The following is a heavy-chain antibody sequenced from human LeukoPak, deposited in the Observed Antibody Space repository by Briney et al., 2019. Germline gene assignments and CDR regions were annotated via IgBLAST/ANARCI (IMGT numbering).Heavy chain of an antibody. CDR3: ASLTFSGRGNWFDP. J-gene: IGHJ5*02. CDR2: IYHSGST. V-gene: IGHV4-30-2*01. D-gene: IGHD3-10*01. CDR1: GGSLSSGGYS. Sequence: SQTLSLTCAVSGGSLSSGGYSWSWIRQPPGKGLEWIGYIYHSGSTYYNPSLKSRVTISVDRSKNQFSLKLSSVTAADTAVYYCASLTFSGRGNWFDPWGQGTLVTVSS.